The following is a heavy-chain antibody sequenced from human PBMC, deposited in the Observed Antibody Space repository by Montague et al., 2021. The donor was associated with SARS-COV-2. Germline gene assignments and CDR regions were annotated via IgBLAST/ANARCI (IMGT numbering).Heavy chain of an antibody. D-gene: IGHD1-26*01. CDR1: NGSVSGGGYY. CDR3: ARDSLVGATGYFDL. V-gene: IGHV4-61*08. J-gene: IGHJ2*01. Sequence: SETLSLTCTVSNGSVSGGGYYWSWIRQPPGKGLEWNGYNYYSGSTNYNPSLKSRVTISVDTSKDQFSLKLSSVTAADTAVYYCARDSLVGATGYFDLWGRGTLVTVSS. CDR2: NYYSGST.